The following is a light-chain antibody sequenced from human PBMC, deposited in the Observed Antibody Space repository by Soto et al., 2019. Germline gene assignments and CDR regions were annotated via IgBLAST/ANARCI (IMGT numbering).Light chain of an antibody. V-gene: IGKV3-20*01. CDR2: GAS. Sequence: EIVLTQSPGSLSLSPGERATLSCRASQSVDSSFFAWYQQKPGQAPRLLIYGASNRATGIPDRFSGRGSGTDFTLTITGLEPEDFAVYYCQQYVSPVTFGQGTKVEIK. CDR1: QSVDSSF. J-gene: IGKJ1*01. CDR3: QQYVSPVT.